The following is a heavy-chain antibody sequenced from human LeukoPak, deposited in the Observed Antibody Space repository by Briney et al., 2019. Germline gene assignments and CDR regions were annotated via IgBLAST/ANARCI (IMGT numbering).Heavy chain of an antibody. J-gene: IGHJ4*01. CDR1: GFTVSSNC. V-gene: IGHV3-53*04. Sequence: GGSLRLSCAASGFTVSSNCMSWVRQAPGKGLEWVSVIYRGGSTYYADFVKGRLTISRQNSKNTLFLQITTLRAEETAGYYFARGDDDILPGYSPFEYWG. CDR2: IYRGGST. D-gene: IGHD3-9*01. CDR3: ARGDDDILPGYSPFEY.